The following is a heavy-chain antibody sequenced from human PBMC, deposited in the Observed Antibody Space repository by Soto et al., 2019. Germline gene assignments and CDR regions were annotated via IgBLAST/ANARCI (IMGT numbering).Heavy chain of an antibody. D-gene: IGHD3-16*01. Sequence: VQLVQSGAEVKTPGSSVKVSCKASGGTFSSYAISWVRQAPGQGLEWMGGIIPILGTANYAQRFQVRVTITADESTSTAYMELSSVRSEDTAVYYCARAFGMVPHEYYFVYWGQGTLVTVSS. CDR3: ARAFGMVPHEYYFVY. CDR2: IIPILGTA. CDR1: GGTFSSYA. V-gene: IGHV1-69*01. J-gene: IGHJ4*02.